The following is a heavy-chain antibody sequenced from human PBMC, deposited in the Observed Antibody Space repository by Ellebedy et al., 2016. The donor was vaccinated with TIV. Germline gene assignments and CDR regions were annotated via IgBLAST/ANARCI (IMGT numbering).Heavy chain of an antibody. D-gene: IGHD3/OR15-3a*01. CDR2: INGGNGNT. J-gene: IGHJ6*02. CDR1: GYTFTSYD. Sequence: AASVKVSCKASGYTFTSYDINWVRQAPGQRLEWMGWINGGNGNTKYSQKFQGRVTITRDTSASTAYMDLSSLRSEDTAVYYCARDRSHSRYDFWSGSYGMDVWGQGTTVTVSS. CDR3: ARDRSHSRYDFWSGSYGMDV. V-gene: IGHV1-3*01.